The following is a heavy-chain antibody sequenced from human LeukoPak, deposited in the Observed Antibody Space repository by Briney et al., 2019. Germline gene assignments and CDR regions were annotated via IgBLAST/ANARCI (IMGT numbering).Heavy chain of an antibody. CDR2: ISAYNGNT. CDR3: ARVPGPVRGLRYFDWLSSYYFDY. V-gene: IGHV1-18*01. CDR1: GYTFTSYG. J-gene: IGHJ4*02. D-gene: IGHD3-9*01. Sequence: ASVKVSCKASGYTFTSYGISWVRQAPGQGPEWMGWISAYNGNTNYTQKLQGRVTMTTDTSTSTAYMELRSLRSDDTAVYYCARVPGPVRGLRYFDWLSSYYFDYWGQGTLVTVSS.